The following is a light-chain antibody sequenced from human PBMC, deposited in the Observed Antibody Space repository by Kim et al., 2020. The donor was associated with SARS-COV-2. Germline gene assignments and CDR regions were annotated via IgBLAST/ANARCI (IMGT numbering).Light chain of an antibody. CDR3: VLYMGSGIPV. CDR2: STN. Sequence: QTVMTQEPSFSVSPGGTVTLTCGLSSGSVSTSYYPSWYQQTPGQAPRTLIYSTNTRSSGVPDRFSGSILGNKAALTITGAQADDESDYYCVLYMGSGIPVFGGGTQLTVL. V-gene: IGLV8-61*01. CDR1: SGSVSTSYY. J-gene: IGLJ3*02.